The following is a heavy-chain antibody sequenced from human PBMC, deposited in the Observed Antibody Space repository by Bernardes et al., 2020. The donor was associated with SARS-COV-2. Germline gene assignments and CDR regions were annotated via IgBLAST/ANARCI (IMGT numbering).Heavy chain of an antibody. CDR2: IKSKTDGGTI. J-gene: IGHJ4*02. V-gene: IGHV3-15*01. Sequence: GGSLRLSCAASGFTFSNAWMSWVRQAPGKGLEWVGRIKSKTDGGTIDYAAPVKGRFTISRDDSKNTLYLQMNSLKTEDTAVYYCTAYGGNSGLVDCWGQGTLVTVSS. CDR1: GFTFSNAW. D-gene: IGHD4-17*01. CDR3: TAYGGNSGLVDC.